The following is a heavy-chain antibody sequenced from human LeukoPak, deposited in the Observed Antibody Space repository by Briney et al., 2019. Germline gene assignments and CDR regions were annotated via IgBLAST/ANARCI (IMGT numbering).Heavy chain of an antibody. CDR1: GYIFTSYG. D-gene: IGHD6-19*01. CDR3: AREQWLAYPDC. J-gene: IGHJ4*02. V-gene: IGHV1-18*01. Sequence: ASVKVSCKASGYIFTSYGISWVRQAPGQGLEWMGWISTKNGNTKYAQKLQGRVTMTTDTSTTTAYMEVRSLTSDDTAVYYCAREQWLAYPDCWGQGTLVTVSS. CDR2: ISTKNGNT.